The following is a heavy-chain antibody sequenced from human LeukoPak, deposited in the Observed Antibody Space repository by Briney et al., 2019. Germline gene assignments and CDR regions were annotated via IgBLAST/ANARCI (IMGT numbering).Heavy chain of an antibody. D-gene: IGHD3-10*01. Sequence: GGSLRLSCAASGFTFSSYGIHWVRQAPGKGLEWVSFIRSDGSIKYYADSVKGRFTLSRDNSKNTLYLQMNSLRGEDTATYYCVQDLWYGEYEYWGQGTLVTVSS. J-gene: IGHJ4*02. CDR3: VQDLWYGEYEY. CDR1: GFTFSSYG. V-gene: IGHV3-30*02. CDR2: IRSDGSIK.